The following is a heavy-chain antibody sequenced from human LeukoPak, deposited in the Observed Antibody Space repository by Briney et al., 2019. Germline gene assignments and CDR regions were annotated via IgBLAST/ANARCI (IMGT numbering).Heavy chain of an antibody. CDR2: IYTSGST. Sequence: PSETLSLTCPVSGGSISSYYWSWIRQPAGKGLEWIGRIYTSGSTNYNPSLKSRVTMSVDTSKNQFSLKLSSVTAADTAVYYCARDWYYDSSGYYYYYYYYMDVWGKGTTVTVSS. D-gene: IGHD3-22*01. V-gene: IGHV4-4*07. CDR1: GGSISSYY. CDR3: ARDWYYDSSGYYYYYYYYMDV. J-gene: IGHJ6*03.